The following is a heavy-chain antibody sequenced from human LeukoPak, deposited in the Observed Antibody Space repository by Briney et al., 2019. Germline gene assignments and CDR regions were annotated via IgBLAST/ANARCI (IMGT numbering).Heavy chain of an antibody. J-gene: IGHJ4*02. Sequence: GGSLRLSCAASGFTFSSYAMSWVRQAPGKGLEWVSAISGSGGSTYYADSVKGRFTISRDNSKNTLYLQMNSRRAEDTAVYYCAKEHYYDSSGYYYSYFDYWGQGTLVTVSS. V-gene: IGHV3-23*01. CDR3: AKEHYYDSSGYYYSYFDY. CDR1: GFTFSSYA. CDR2: ISGSGGST. D-gene: IGHD3-22*01.